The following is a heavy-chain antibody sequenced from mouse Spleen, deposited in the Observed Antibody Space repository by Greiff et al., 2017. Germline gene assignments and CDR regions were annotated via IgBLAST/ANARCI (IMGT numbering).Heavy chain of an antibody. J-gene: IGHJ1*01. V-gene: IGHV1-15*01. CDR1: GYTFTDYE. Sequence: QVQLQQSEAELVRPGASVTLSCKASGYTFTDYEMHWVKQTPVHGLEWIGAIDPETGGTAYNQKFKGKAILTADKSSSTAYMELRSLTSEDSAVYYCTYGNYDWYFDVWGAGTTVTVSS. CDR3: TYGNYDWYFDV. CDR2: IDPETGGT. D-gene: IGHD2-10*02.